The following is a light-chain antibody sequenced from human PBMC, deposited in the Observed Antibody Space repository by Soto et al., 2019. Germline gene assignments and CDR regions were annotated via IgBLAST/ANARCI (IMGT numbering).Light chain of an antibody. CDR3: CSYAGSYTYV. J-gene: IGLJ1*01. Sequence: QSALTQPRSVSGSPGQSVTISCTGTSSDVGNYDYVSWYQHHPGKAPKVMIYDLNKRPSGVPDRFSGSKSGNTAYLTISGLQTEDEADYYCCSYAGSYTYVFGTGTKVTV. CDR1: SSDVGNYDY. CDR2: DLN. V-gene: IGLV2-11*01.